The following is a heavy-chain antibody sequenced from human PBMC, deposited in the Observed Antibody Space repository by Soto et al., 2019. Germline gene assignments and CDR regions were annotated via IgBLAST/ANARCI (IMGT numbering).Heavy chain of an antibody. CDR3: AIGRRKTSGSNTWFDP. Sequence: EVQLLESGGGLVQPGGSLRLSCEASGVTFNSSAMNWVRQDPGKGLEWVSTISETGGGKFYADSVKGRFTISRDNSKNTLYLQMHSLRADDTAVYFCAIGRRKTSGSNTWFDPWGRGTLVTVSS. CDR2: ISETGGGK. CDR1: GVTFNSSA. J-gene: IGHJ5*02. D-gene: IGHD3-22*01. V-gene: IGHV3-23*01.